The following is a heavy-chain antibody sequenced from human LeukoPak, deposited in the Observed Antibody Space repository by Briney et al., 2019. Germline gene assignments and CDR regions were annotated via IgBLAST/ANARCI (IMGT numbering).Heavy chain of an antibody. CDR3: ARGPHYGDYVGLEY. V-gene: IGHV1-8*01. J-gene: IGHJ4*02. D-gene: IGHD4-17*01. Sequence: ASVKVSCKASGYTFTSYDINWVRQATGQGLEWMGWMNPNRGNTGYAQKFQGRVTMTRNTSISTAYMELSSLRSEDTAVYYCARGPHYGDYVGLEYWGQGTLVTVSS. CDR1: GYTFTSYD. CDR2: MNPNRGNT.